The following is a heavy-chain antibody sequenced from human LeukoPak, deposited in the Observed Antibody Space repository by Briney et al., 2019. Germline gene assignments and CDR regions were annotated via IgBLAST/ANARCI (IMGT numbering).Heavy chain of an antibody. CDR3: VRDQRYCSSSSCPWEPFDY. V-gene: IGHV3-7*05. CDR2: IKQDGSEK. CDR1: GFTFSSYW. D-gene: IGHD2-2*01. J-gene: IGHJ4*02. Sequence: AGGSLRLSCAASGFTFSSYWMSWVRQAPGKGLEWVANIKQDGSEKYYVDSVKGRFTISRDNAKNSPYLQMNSLRAEDTAVYYCVRDQRYCSSSSCPWEPFDYWGQGTLVTVSS.